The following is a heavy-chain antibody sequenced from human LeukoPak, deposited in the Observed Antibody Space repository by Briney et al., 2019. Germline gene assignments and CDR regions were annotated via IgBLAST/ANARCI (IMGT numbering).Heavy chain of an antibody. D-gene: IGHD3-3*01. CDR1: GFTVSSNY. CDR2: IYSGGST. Sequence: GGSLRLSCAASGFTVSSNYMSWVRQAPGKGLEWVSVIYSGGSTYYADSVKGRFTISRDNSKNTLYLQMGSLRAEDMAVYYCARDSRRGEWPDYYYYYMDVWGKGTTVTVSS. CDR3: ARDSRRGEWPDYYYYYMDV. V-gene: IGHV3-53*05. J-gene: IGHJ6*03.